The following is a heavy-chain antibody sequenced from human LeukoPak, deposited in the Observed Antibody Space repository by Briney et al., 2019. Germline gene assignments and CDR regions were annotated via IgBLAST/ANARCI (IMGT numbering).Heavy chain of an antibody. CDR1: GFTFSSYS. CDR3: AKVGRSSGWYGKESPWYFDY. D-gene: IGHD6-19*01. V-gene: IGHV3-48*01. J-gene: IGHJ4*02. CDR2: ISSSSSTI. Sequence: PGGSLRLSCAASGFTFSSYSMNWVRQAPGKGLEWVSYISSSSSTIYYADSVKGRFTISRDNAKNTLYLQMNSLRAEDTAVYYCAKVGRSSGWYGKESPWYFDYWGQGTLVTVSS.